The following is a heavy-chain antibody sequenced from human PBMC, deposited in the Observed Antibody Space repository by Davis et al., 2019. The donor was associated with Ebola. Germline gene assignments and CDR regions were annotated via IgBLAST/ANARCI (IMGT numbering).Heavy chain of an antibody. CDR2: TNNDGGHT. V-gene: IGHV3-74*01. Sequence: GESLKISCAASGFSFSTYWMHWVRQAPGKGLVWVSRTNNDGGHTSYAESVKGRFTMFRDNAKNTLHLQMNSLRAEDTAVYYCARSWPGYHGMDVWDQGTTTTVSS. D-gene: IGHD5-12*01. CDR1: GFSFSTYW. CDR3: ARSWPGYHGMDV. J-gene: IGHJ6*02.